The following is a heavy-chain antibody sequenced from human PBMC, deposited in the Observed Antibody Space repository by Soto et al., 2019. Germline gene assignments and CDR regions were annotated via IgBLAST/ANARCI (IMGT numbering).Heavy chain of an antibody. V-gene: IGHV1-2*02. CDR2: INPNSGGT. CDR3: ARAPYYGMDV. J-gene: IGHJ6*02. CDR1: GSTFTGYY. Sequence: ASVKGSCKTSGSTFTGYYMHWVRQATGQGLEWMGWINPNSGGTNYAQKFQGRVTMTRDTSISTAYMELSRLRSDDTAVYYCARAPYYGMDVWGQGTTVTVSS.